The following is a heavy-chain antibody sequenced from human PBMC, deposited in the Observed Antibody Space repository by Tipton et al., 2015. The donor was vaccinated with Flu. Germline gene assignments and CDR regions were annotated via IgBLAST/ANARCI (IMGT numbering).Heavy chain of an antibody. CDR2: IYYSGST. V-gene: IGHV4-59*12. D-gene: IGHD6-19*01. Sequence: TLSLTCTVSGGSISSYYWSWIRQPPGKGLEWIGYIYYSGSTYYNPSLKSRVTISVDTSKNQFSLKLSSVTAADTAVYYCARVHQWLVLVDYWGQGTLVTVSS. J-gene: IGHJ4*02. CDR3: ARVHQWLVLVDY. CDR1: GGSISSYY.